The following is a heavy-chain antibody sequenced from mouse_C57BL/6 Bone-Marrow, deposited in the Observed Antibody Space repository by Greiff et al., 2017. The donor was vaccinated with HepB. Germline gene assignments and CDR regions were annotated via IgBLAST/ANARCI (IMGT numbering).Heavy chain of an antibody. CDR1: GYTFTSYT. V-gene: IGHV1-4*01. CDR2: INPSSGYT. CDR3: ARSGYYGSSFYAMDY. J-gene: IGHJ4*01. D-gene: IGHD1-1*01. Sequence: VKLMESGAELARPGASVKMSCKASGYTFTSYTMHWVKQRPGQGLEWIGYINPSSGYTKYNQKFKDKATMTADKSSSTAYMQLSSLTSEDSAVYYCARSGYYGSSFYAMDYWGQEPQSPSPQ.